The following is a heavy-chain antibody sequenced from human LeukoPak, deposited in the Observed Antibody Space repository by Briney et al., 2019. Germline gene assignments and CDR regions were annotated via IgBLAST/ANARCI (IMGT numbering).Heavy chain of an antibody. CDR2: ISSSSSYI. J-gene: IGHJ4*02. V-gene: IGHV3-21*01. CDR1: GFTFSSYS. CDR3: ARTIMITFGGVIAPGDY. Sequence: TGGSLRLSCAASGFTFSSYSMNWVRQAPGKGLEWVSSISSSSSYIYYADSVKGRFTISRDNAKNSLYLQTNSLRAEDTAVYYCARTIMITFGGVIAPGDYWGQGTLVTVSS. D-gene: IGHD3-16*02.